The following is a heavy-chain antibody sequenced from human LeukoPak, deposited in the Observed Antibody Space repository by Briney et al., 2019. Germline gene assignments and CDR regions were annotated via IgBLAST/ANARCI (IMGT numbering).Heavy chain of an antibody. V-gene: IGHV1-69*01. Sequence: GASVKVSCKASGGTFSSYAISWVRQAPGQGLEWMGGIIPILGTANYAQKFQGRVTITADESTSTAYMELSSLRSEDTAVYYCARDVVEAGDNSRWDWFDPWGQGTLVTVSS. D-gene: IGHD7-27*01. CDR1: GGTFSSYA. CDR2: IIPILGTA. CDR3: ARDVVEAGDNSRWDWFDP. J-gene: IGHJ5*02.